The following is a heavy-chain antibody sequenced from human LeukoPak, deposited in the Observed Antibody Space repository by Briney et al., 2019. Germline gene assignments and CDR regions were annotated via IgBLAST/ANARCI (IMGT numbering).Heavy chain of an antibody. D-gene: IGHD2-2*01. CDR3: ARGRKVPAAMGNWFDP. CDR2: IKQDGSEQ. Sequence: GGSLRLSRAASGFTFSTYWMSWVRQAPGKGLEWVANIKQDGSEQFYVDSVKGRFTISRDNAKNSLYLQMNNLRGEDTAVYYCARGRKVPAAMGNWFDPWGQGTLVTVSS. J-gene: IGHJ5*02. V-gene: IGHV3-7*01. CDR1: GFTFSTYW.